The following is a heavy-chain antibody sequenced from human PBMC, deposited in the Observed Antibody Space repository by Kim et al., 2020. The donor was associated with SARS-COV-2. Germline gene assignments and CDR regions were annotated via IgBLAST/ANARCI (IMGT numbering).Heavy chain of an antibody. V-gene: IGHV1-46*01. CDR2: INPSGGST. CDR1: GYTFTSYY. J-gene: IGHJ4*02. CDR3: ARDGDYYDSSGYYHNY. Sequence: ASVKVSCKASGYTFTSYYMHWVRQAPGQGLEWMGIINPSGGSTSYAQKFQGRVTMTRDTSTSTVYMELSSLRSEDTAVYYCARDGDYYDSSGYYHNYWGQGTLVTVSS. D-gene: IGHD3-22*01.